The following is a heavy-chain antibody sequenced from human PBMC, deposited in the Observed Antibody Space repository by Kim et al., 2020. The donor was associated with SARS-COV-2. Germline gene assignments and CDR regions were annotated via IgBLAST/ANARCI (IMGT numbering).Heavy chain of an antibody. CDR2: ISSNGGST. CDR1: GFTFSSYA. J-gene: IGHJ4*02. CDR3: VKDLLRGTIVVVPAAMTIFDY. V-gene: IGHV3-64D*06. D-gene: IGHD2-2*01. Sequence: GGSLRLSCSASGFTFSSYAMHWVRQAPGKGLEYVSAISSNGGSTYYADSVKGRFTISRDNSKNTLYLQMSSLRAEDTAVYYCVKDLLRGTIVVVPAAMTIFDYWGQGTLVTVSS.